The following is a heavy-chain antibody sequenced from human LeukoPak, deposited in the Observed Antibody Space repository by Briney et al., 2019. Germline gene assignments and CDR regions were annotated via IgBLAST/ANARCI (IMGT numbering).Heavy chain of an antibody. CDR3: ARDSGSVGATDAFDI. Sequence: GGSLRLSCAASGFTVSSNYMSWVRQAPGKGLEWVSVIYSGGSTYYADSVKGRFTISRDNSKNTLYLQMNSLRAEDTAAYYCARDSGSVGATDAFDIWGQGTMVTVSS. D-gene: IGHD1-26*01. CDR2: IYSGGST. CDR1: GFTVSSNY. J-gene: IGHJ3*02. V-gene: IGHV3-66*01.